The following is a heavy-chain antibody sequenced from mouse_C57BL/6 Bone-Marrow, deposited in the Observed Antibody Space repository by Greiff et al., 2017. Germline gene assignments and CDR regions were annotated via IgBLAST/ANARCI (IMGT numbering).Heavy chain of an antibody. CDR2: INPGSGGT. Sequence: QVQLQQSGAELVRPGTSVKVSCKASGYAFTNYLIEWVKQRPGQGLEWIGVINPGSGGTNYNEKFKGKATLTADKSSSTAYMQLSSLTSEDSAVSVCARSKNWDSWFAYWGQGTLVTVSA. CDR1: GYAFTNYL. J-gene: IGHJ3*01. D-gene: IGHD4-1*01. V-gene: IGHV1-54*01. CDR3: ARSKNWDSWFAY.